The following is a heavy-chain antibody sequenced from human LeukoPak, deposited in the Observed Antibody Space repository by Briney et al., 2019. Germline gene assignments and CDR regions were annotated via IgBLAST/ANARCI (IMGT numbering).Heavy chain of an antibody. J-gene: IGHJ6*02. D-gene: IGHD5/OR15-5a*01. Sequence: SETLSLTCTVSSGSISSSGYYWGWIRQPPGKGLEWIGTIYYSGSTYYNPSLKSRVTISVDTSQNQVSLKVNSVTAADTAVYYCVRMSVASLLLYGMDVWGQGTTVTVSS. CDR3: VRMSVASLLLYGMDV. CDR1: SGSISSSGYY. V-gene: IGHV4-39*01. CDR2: IYYSGST.